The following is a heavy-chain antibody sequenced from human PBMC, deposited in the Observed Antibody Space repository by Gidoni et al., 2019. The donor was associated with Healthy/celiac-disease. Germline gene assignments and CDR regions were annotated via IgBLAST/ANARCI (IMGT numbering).Heavy chain of an antibody. D-gene: IGHD3-22*01. V-gene: IGHV3-9*01. Sequence: EVQLVESGGGLVQPGRSLRLSCAAPGFTFDDYAMPWVRQAPGKGLEWVSGISWNSGIIGYADSVKGRFTISRDNAKNSLYLQMNSLRAEDTALYYCARADNYYDSSGYVDYWGQGTLVTVSS. J-gene: IGHJ4*02. CDR3: ARADNYYDSSGYVDY. CDR1: GFTFDDYA. CDR2: ISWNSGII.